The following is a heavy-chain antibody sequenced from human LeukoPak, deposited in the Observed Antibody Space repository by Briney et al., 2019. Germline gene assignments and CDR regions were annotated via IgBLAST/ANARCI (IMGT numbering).Heavy chain of an antibody. CDR3: AREGVYYYDSSGTIGDGYFDY. Sequence: GRSLRLSCAASGFTFSSYAMHWVRQAPGKGLEWVAVISYDGSNKYYADSVKGRFTISRDNSKNTLYLQMNSLRAEDTAVYYCAREGVYYYDSSGTIGDGYFDYWGQGTLVTVSS. CDR1: GFTFSSYA. D-gene: IGHD3-22*01. CDR2: ISYDGSNK. V-gene: IGHV3-30*04. J-gene: IGHJ4*02.